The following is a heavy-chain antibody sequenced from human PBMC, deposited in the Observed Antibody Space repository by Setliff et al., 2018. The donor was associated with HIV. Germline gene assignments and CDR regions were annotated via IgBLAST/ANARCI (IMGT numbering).Heavy chain of an antibody. Sequence: SGPTLVNPTQTLTLTCTVSGFSVTSYGVAVAWIRQPPGKALEWLALIYWDDDKRYNPSLKTRLTISKDASKNLVVLTMTNMDPVDTATYYCARIEVSGGSCKGDNWGQGTLVTVSS. CDR2: IYWDDDK. CDR1: GFSVTSYGVA. D-gene: IGHD2-15*01. J-gene: IGHJ4*02. CDR3: ARIEVSGGSCKGDN. V-gene: IGHV2-5*02.